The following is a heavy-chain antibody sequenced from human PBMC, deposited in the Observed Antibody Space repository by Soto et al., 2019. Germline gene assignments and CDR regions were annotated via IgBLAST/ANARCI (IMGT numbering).Heavy chain of an antibody. J-gene: IGHJ4*02. V-gene: IGHV3-66*01. D-gene: IGHD3-3*02. CDR1: GFSVHDIH. CDR3: ARGDDRRKLGY. CDR2: ICSGDTT. Sequence: GGSLRLSCGASGFSVHDIHVNWVRQAPGKGLEWISVICSGDTTHYADSVKGRFTISRDNSRDTVFLQMNSLRTEDTAVYYCARGDDRRKLGYWGRGTLVTVSS.